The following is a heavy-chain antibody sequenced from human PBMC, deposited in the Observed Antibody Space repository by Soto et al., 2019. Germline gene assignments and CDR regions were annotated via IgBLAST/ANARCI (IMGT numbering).Heavy chain of an antibody. J-gene: IGHJ6*02. Sequence: ASVNVSFKASGYTFTSYCISCVRQAPGKWLEWMGWISAYNGNTNYAQKLQGRVTMTTDTSTGTADMELRSLRSDDTAVYYCARRPPPYYRMDVWGQGTTVTVSS. V-gene: IGHV1-18*04. CDR2: ISAYNGNT. CDR3: ARRPPPYYRMDV. CDR1: GYTFTSYC.